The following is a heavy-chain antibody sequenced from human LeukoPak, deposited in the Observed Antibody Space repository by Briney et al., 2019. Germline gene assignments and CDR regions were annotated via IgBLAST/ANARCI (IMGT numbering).Heavy chain of an antibody. Sequence: PGGSPRLSCAASGFTFSRHSMNWVRQAPGKGLEWVSYISISSSTIYYADSVKGRFTISRDNAKNSLILQMNSLRVEDTAVYYCAREVRGFDPWGQGTLVTVSS. CDR3: AREVRGFDP. CDR2: ISISSSTI. J-gene: IGHJ5*02. D-gene: IGHD1-14*01. CDR1: GFTFSRHS. V-gene: IGHV3-48*04.